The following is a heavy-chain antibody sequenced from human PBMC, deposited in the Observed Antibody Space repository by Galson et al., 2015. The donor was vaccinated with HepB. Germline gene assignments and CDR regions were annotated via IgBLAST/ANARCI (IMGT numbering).Heavy chain of an antibody. Sequence: CAISGDSVSSNSAAWNWIRQSPSRGLEWLGRTYYRSKWYNDYAVSVKSRITINPDTSKNQFSLQLNSVTPEDTAVYYCARGPKPRFKSNLNYYYYMDVWGKGTTVTASS. D-gene: IGHD1-14*01. V-gene: IGHV6-1*01. CDR2: TYYRSKWYN. J-gene: IGHJ6*03. CDR3: ARGPKPRFKSNLNYYYYMDV. CDR1: GDSVSSNSAA.